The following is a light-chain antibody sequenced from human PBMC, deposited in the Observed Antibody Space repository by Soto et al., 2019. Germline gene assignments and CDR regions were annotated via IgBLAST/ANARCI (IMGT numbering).Light chain of an antibody. V-gene: IGLV2-14*01. CDR3: SSYTGSNLGV. Sequence: QSVLTQPASVSGSPGQSITISCTGTSSDVGGYNYVSWYQQHPGKAPTLMISEVSNRPSGVSNRFSASKSGNTASLTISGLQAEDEADYYCSSYTGSNLGVFGTGTKVTVL. CDR2: EVS. J-gene: IGLJ1*01. CDR1: SSDVGGYNY.